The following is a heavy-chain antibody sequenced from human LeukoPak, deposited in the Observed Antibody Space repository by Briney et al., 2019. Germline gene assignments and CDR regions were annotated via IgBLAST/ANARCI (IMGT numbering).Heavy chain of an antibody. CDR2: INDNGAKT. J-gene: IGHJ4*02. V-gene: IGHV3-23*01. D-gene: IGHD2-21*02. CDR1: GFAFYDYA. Sequence: PGGSLRHSCAASGFAFYDYAMSWVRQPPGKGLEWVSGINDNGAKTFYADSVKGRLTISRDNSRSTLYLQMNNLRADDTAVYYCAKGHGVVTFNELFSWGQRTLVTVSS. CDR3: AKGHGVVTFNELFS.